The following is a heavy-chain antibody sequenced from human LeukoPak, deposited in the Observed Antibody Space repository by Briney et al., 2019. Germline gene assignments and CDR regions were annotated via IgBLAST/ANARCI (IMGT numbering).Heavy chain of an antibody. CDR1: GYTFSSYG. V-gene: IGHV3-33*01. CDR3: ARRDGYDFDY. D-gene: IGHD5-24*01. J-gene: IGHJ4*02. CDR2: IWYDGTNK. Sequence: GGSLRLSCAASGYTFSSYGMHWVRQAPGKGLEWVAVIWYDGTNKYYADSVKGRFTLSRDNSKNTLYLQMNSLSAEDTAVYYCARRDGYDFDYWGQGTLVTVSS.